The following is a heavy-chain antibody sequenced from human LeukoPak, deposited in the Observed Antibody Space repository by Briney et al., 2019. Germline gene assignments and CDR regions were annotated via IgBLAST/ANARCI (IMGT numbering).Heavy chain of an antibody. V-gene: IGHV3-48*01. CDR2: INTNSKTI. CDR3: ASRSSNWYRENYWFDP. J-gene: IGHJ5*02. Sequence: PGGSLRLSCAVSGFSFRSYWMSWVRQAPGKGLEDIAYINTNSKTIWYADSVKGRFTISRDNAKNSLYLQMNSLRVEDTGVYYCASRSSNWYRENYWFDPWGQGTLVTVSS. CDR1: GFSFRSYW. D-gene: IGHD6-13*01.